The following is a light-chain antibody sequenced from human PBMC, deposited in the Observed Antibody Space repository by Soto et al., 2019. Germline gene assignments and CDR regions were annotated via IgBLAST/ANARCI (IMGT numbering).Light chain of an antibody. CDR3: CSYAGYGKVI. CDR2: EGN. Sequence: QSALTQPASVSGSPGQSITISCTGTSSDVGSYNLVSWYQQHPGKAPKLMIYEGNKPPSGVSNRFSGSRSGNTASLTISGLQAEDEADYYCCSYAGYGKVIFGGGTKVTVL. CDR1: SSDVGSYNL. V-gene: IGLV2-23*01. J-gene: IGLJ2*01.